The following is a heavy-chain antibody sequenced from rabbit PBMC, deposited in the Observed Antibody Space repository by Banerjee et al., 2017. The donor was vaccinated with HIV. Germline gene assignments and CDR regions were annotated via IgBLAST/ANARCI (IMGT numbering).Heavy chain of an antibody. CDR1: GFDFSNSYD. CDR3: ARDSNNWDFLDL. CDR2: FATGNGDS. J-gene: IGHJ6*01. D-gene: IGHD1-1*01. V-gene: IGHV1S45*01. Sequence: QEQLVESGGGLVQPEGSLTLTCTASGFDFSNSYDMCWVRQAPGKGLEWIGFFATGNGDSYLANWAKGRFTFSRTSSTTVTLQLNSLTAADTASYFCARDSNNWDFLDLWGQGTLVTVS.